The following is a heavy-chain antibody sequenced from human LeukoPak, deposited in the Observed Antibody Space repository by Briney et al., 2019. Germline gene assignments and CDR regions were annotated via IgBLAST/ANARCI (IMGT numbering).Heavy chain of an antibody. CDR2: MYDSGST. CDR1: GGSFSSYY. J-gene: IGHJ4*02. D-gene: IGHD1-26*01. V-gene: IGHV4-59*01. Sequence: KPSETLSLTCTVSGGSFSSYYWSWIRQPPGKGLELIGYMYDSGSTNYNPSLKSRVTISVDTSKNQFSLRLNSVTAADTAVYYCARHGGSYTFDLWGQGVLVTVPS. CDR3: ARHGGSYTFDL.